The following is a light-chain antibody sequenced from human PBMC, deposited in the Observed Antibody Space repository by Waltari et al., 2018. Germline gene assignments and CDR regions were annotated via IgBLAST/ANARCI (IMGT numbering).Light chain of an antibody. CDR1: SSNIGHNY. Sequence: SVLTQPPSVSAAPGQKGTISCSGSSSNIGHNYVPWYQQLPGTAPKLLIYDNKKRPSGIPDRFSGSKSGTSATLGITGLQTGDEADYYCGTWDSSLSAGVFGGGTKLTVL. CDR2: DNK. CDR3: GTWDSSLSAGV. J-gene: IGLJ2*01. V-gene: IGLV1-51*01.